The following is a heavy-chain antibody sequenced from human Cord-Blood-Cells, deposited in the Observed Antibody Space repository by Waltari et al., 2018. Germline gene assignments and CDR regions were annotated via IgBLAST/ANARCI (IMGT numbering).Heavy chain of an antibody. Sequence: QVQLVQSGAEVKKPGSSVKVSCKASGGTFSSYAISWVRQAPGQGLEWMGGIIPIFGTANYAQKFQGRGTITADESTSTAYMELSSLRSEDTAVYYCARGFPKQQLLLWAAVYAFDIWGQGTMVTVSS. CDR1: GGTFSSYA. J-gene: IGHJ3*02. D-gene: IGHD6-13*01. CDR2: IIPIFGTA. V-gene: IGHV1-69*01. CDR3: ARGFPKQQLLLWAAVYAFDI.